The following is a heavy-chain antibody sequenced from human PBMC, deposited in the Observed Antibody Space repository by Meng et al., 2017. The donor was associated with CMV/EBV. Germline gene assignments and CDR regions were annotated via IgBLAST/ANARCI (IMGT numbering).Heavy chain of an antibody. CDR2: INSDGSST. CDR3: ARSQYDFWSGRTYYFDY. V-gene: IGHV3-74*01. Sequence: GGSLRLSCAASGFTFSSYWMHWVRQAPGKGPVWVSRINSDGSSTSYADSVKGRFTISRDNAKNTLYLQMNSLRAEDTAVYYCARSQYDFWSGRTYYFDYWGQGTLVTVSS. CDR1: GFTFSSYW. J-gene: IGHJ4*02. D-gene: IGHD3-3*01.